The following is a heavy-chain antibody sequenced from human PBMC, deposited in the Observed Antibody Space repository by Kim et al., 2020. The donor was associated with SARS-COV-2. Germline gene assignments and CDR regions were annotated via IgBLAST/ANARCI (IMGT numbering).Heavy chain of an antibody. D-gene: IGHD3-22*01. CDR1: GGTFSSYA. V-gene: IGHV1-69*04. Sequence: SVKVSCKASGGTFSSYAISWVRQAPGQGLEWMGRIIPILGIANYAQKFQGRVTITADKSTSTAYMELSSLRSEDTAVYYCARDSTRGYYDSSGYYHDAFDIWGQGTMVTVSS. J-gene: IGHJ3*02. CDR3: ARDSTRGYYDSSGYYHDAFDI. CDR2: IIPILGIA.